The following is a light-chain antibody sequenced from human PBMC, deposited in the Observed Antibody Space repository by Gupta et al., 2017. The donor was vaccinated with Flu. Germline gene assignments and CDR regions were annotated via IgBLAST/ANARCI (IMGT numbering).Light chain of an antibody. CDR2: AAS. V-gene: IGKV1-39*01. CDR1: QSITTY. J-gene: IGKJ2*01. Sequence: PSSLSASVGDRVTITCRASQSITTYLNWYQQKPGKAPDLLIYAASSLQSGVPSRFSGSGSGTDFTLSISSLQPEDFATYFCQQRDSTPYTFGQGTKLEIK. CDR3: QQRDSTPYT.